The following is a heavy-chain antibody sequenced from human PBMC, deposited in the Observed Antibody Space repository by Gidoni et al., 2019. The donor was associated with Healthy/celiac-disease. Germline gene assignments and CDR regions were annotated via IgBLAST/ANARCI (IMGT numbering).Heavy chain of an antibody. J-gene: IGHJ6*02. D-gene: IGHD3-10*01. V-gene: IGHV3-23*01. Sequence: EVQLLESGGGLVQPGGSLRLSCAASGFTFSSYAMSWVRQAPGKGLEWVSAISGSGCSTYYADSVKGRFTISRDNSKNTLYLQMNSLRAEDTAVYYCAKDLLWFGEYPDYYYGMDVWGQGTTVTVSS. CDR1: GFTFSSYA. CDR2: ISGSGCST. CDR3: AKDLLWFGEYPDYYYGMDV.